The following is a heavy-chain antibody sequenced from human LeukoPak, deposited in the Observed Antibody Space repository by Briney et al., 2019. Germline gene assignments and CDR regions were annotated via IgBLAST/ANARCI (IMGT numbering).Heavy chain of an antibody. D-gene: IGHD1-26*01. V-gene: IGHV4-38-2*02. CDR1: GYSITSGYY. CDR2: IYHSGDT. J-gene: IGHJ6*03. CDR3: ARVRGSSGSYEYYHYMDV. Sequence: SETLSLTCIVSGYSITSGYYWGWIRQPPGKGLEWIGSIYHSGDTYYNPSLKSRVTMSVDTSKKQFSLKLSSVTAADTAVYYCARVRGSSGSYEYYHYMDVWGKGTTVTISS.